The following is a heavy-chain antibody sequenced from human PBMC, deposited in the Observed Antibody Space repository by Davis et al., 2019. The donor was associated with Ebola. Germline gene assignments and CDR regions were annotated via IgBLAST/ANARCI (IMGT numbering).Heavy chain of an antibody. D-gene: IGHD3-3*01. CDR1: AGSFSGYY. CDR3: AREDFWSGYYCWFDP. J-gene: IGHJ5*02. CDR2: INHSGST. V-gene: IGHV4-34*01. Sequence: PQTLSPTCAVYAGSFSGYYWSWTRQPPGKGLEWIGEINHSGSTNYNPSLKSRVTISVDTSKNQFSLKLRSVTAADTAVYYCAREDFWSGYYCWFDPWGQGTLVTVSS.